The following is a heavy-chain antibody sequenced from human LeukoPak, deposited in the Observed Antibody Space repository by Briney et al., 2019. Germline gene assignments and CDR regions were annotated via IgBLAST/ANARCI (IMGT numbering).Heavy chain of an antibody. CDR1: GYTLTELS. D-gene: IGHD3-22*01. V-gene: IGHV1-24*01. Sequence: GASVKVSCKVSGYTLTELSMHWVRQAPGKGLEWMGGFDPEDGETIYAQKFQGRVTMTEDTSTDTAYMELSSLRSEDTAVYYCATSGRYYDSSGYALDYWGQGTLVTVSS. CDR3: ATSGRYYDSSGYALDY. J-gene: IGHJ4*02. CDR2: FDPEDGET.